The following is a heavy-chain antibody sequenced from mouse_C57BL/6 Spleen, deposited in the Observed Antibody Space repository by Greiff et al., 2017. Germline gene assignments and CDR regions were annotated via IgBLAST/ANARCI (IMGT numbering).Heavy chain of an antibody. J-gene: IGHJ3*01. V-gene: IGHV1-50*01. CDR3: ARWASTVGAY. Sequence: QVQLQQPGAELVKPGASVKLSCKASGYTFTSYWMQWVKQRPGQGLEWIGEIDPSDSYTNSNQKFKGKATLTVDTSSSTAYMQLSSRTSEDSAVYYCARWASTVGAYWGQGTLVTVAA. D-gene: IGHD1-1*01. CDR2: IDPSDSYT. CDR1: GYTFTSYW.